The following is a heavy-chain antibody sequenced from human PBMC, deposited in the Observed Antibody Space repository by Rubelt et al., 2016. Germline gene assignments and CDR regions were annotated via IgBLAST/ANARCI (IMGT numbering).Heavy chain of an antibody. Sequence: QVQLQQWGAGLLKPSEILSLTCTVSGGSMSGSSHYWAWIRQPPGKGLEWIGTIYYSGSTYYNPSLKSRVTISVDTSRKQFSLKRGSVTAADTAVYYCARDDYGDSYFDYWGQGTLVTVSS. D-gene: IGHD4-17*01. V-gene: IGHV4-39*07. CDR3: ARDDYGDSYFDY. CDR1: GGSMSGSSHY. J-gene: IGHJ4*02. CDR2: IYYSGST.